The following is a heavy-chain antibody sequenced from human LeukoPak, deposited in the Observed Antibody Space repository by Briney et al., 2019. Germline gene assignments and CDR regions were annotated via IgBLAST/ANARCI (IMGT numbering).Heavy chain of an antibody. D-gene: IGHD1-26*01. CDR3: ARALVLSGSWEPNWYFDL. J-gene: IGHJ2*01. CDR2: IIPIFGTA. CDR1: GGTFSSYA. V-gene: IGHV1-69*05. Sequence: SVKVSCKASGGTFSSYAISWVRQAPGQGLEWMGGIIPIFGTANYAQKFQGRVTITTDESTSTAYMELSSLRSEDTAVYYCARALVLSGSWEPNWYFDLWGRGTLVNVSS.